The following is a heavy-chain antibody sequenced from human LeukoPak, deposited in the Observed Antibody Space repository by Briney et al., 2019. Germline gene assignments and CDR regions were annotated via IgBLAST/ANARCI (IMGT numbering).Heavy chain of an antibody. Sequence: SVKFSCKASGYTFTSYGISWVRQAPGQGLEWMGWISAYNGNTNYAQKLQGRVTMTTDTSTSTAYMELRSLRSDDTAVYYCASTKIVATILDYWGQGTLVTISS. D-gene: IGHD5-12*01. V-gene: IGHV1-18*01. CDR2: ISAYNGNT. J-gene: IGHJ4*02. CDR3: ASTKIVATILDY. CDR1: GYTFTSYG.